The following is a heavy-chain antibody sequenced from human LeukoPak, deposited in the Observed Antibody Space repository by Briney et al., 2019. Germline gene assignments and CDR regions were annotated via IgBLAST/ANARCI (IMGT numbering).Heavy chain of an antibody. Sequence: GGSLRLSCAASGFIFRSYTMHWVRQAPGKGLEWVTAISYDGSTKFYAYSVKGRFTISRDNAKNTLFLQMDSLRAEDTALYYCVRSLRSADFWGQGTLVTVSS. V-gene: IGHV3-30*04. CDR2: ISYDGSTK. CDR1: GFIFRSYT. J-gene: IGHJ4*02. CDR3: VRSLRSADF.